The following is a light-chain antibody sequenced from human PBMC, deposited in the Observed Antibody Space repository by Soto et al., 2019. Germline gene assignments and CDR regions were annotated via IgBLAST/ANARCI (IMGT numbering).Light chain of an antibody. CDR2: GAS. CDR1: QSVPGSH. V-gene: IGKV3-20*01. CDR3: QHYGSSPLT. Sequence: IVLTQSPGTLSLSPGERATLSCRASQSVPGSHLAWYQQKPGQAPRLLLYGASTRATGIPDRFSGSGSGTDFTLTISRVEPEDFVVFYCQHYGSSPLTFGGGTKVEIK. J-gene: IGKJ4*01.